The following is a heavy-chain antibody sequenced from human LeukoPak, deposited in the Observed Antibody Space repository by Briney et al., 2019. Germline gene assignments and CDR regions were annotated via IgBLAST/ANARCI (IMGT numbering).Heavy chain of an antibody. J-gene: IGHJ4*02. CDR1: GFTFSGYG. CDR2: INDGSSIT. D-gene: IGHD2-15*01. Sequence: PGGSLRLSCAASGFTFSGYGMSWVRQAPGKGLEWISAINDGSSITKYADSVKGRLTISRDNSKNTLYLQMNSLRAEDTAVYYCASRYCSGDSCYSAFDYWGQGTLVTVSS. V-gene: IGHV3-23*01. CDR3: ASRYCSGDSCYSAFDY.